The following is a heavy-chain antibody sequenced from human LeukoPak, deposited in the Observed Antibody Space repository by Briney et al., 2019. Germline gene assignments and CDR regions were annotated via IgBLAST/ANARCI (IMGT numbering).Heavy chain of an antibody. J-gene: IGHJ3*02. CDR1: GFTFSTFA. CDR2: ISWYRGSI. V-gene: IGHV3-9*01. D-gene: IGHD6-13*01. Sequence: HSGGPLTLSCGPSGFTFSTFAIIWVRQPPGKGLQWVSGISWYRGSIGYGHSVKGRFTISRDNAKNSLYLQMDSLRAQDTALYYCAKEQYSSSWYETRAFDIWGQGTMVTVSS. CDR3: AKEQYSSSWYETRAFDI.